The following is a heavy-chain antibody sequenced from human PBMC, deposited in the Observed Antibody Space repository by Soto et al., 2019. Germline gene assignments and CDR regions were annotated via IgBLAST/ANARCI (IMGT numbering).Heavy chain of an antibody. J-gene: IGHJ4*02. D-gene: IGHD3-22*01. V-gene: IGHV3-23*01. CDR1: GFTFSNQA. CDR3: AKVGEEDYYDSSGYFDY. Sequence: PGGSLRLSCAASGFTFSNQAMNWVRQAPGKGLEWVSSVSGSGGFTYYADSVKGRFTISRDNSKNTLYLQMNSLRAEDTAIYYCAKVGEEDYYDSSGYFDYWGQGTLATVSS. CDR2: VSGSGGFT.